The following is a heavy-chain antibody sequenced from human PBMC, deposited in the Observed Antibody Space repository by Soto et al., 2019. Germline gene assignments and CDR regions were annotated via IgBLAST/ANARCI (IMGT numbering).Heavy chain of an antibody. CDR3: ARLGSRHILTTSMDV. V-gene: IGHV4-39*01. CDR2: IYYSGST. Sequence: PSETLSLTCTVSGGSISSSSYYWGWIRQPPGKGLEWIGSIYYSGSTYYNPSLKSRVTISVDTSKNQFSLKLSSVTAADTAVYYCARLGSRHILTTSMDVWGKGTTVTVSS. CDR1: GGSISSSSYY. J-gene: IGHJ6*04. D-gene: IGHD3-9*01.